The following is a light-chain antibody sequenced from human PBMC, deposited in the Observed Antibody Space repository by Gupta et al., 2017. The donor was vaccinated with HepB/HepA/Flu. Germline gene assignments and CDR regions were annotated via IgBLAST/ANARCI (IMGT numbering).Light chain of an antibody. Sequence: QSVLTPPPSVSGAPGQRVTISCTGSSSNIGAGYDVHWYQQLPGTAPKLLIHGNINRPSGVPDRFSGSKSGTSASLAITGLQAEDEADYYCQSYDSSLSGSVFGGGTKLTVL. CDR2: GNI. J-gene: IGLJ2*01. CDR3: QSYDSSLSGSV. V-gene: IGLV1-40*01. CDR1: SSNIGAGYD.